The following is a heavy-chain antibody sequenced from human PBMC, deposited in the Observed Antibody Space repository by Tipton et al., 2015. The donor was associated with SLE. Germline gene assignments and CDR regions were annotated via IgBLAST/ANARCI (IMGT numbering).Heavy chain of an antibody. V-gene: IGHV3-30*04. J-gene: IGHJ3*02. CDR3: ARDLPQSGGDAFNI. CDR2: ITYDGRNK. D-gene: IGHD3-16*01. Sequence: SLRLSCAASGFPFSSYAMHWVRQAPGKGLEWVAVITYDGRNKYYADSVKGRFPISRDNSKNTLYLQMNSLRAEDTAVYYCARDLPQSGGDAFNIWGPGTKLTGSS. CDR1: GFPFSSYA.